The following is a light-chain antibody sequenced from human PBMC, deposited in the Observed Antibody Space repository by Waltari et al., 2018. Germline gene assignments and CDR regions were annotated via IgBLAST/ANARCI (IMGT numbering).Light chain of an antibody. Sequence: EIVLTQSPGTLSLSPGERASLSCRASQSITNNLVWFQQKPGQAPRLLIYGASRRATGIADRFSGSGSGTDFTLTISRLEPEDFAVYYCQHYYNSPRTFGQGTKVEI. J-gene: IGKJ1*01. CDR2: GAS. CDR1: QSITNN. CDR3: QHYYNSPRT. V-gene: IGKV3-20*01.